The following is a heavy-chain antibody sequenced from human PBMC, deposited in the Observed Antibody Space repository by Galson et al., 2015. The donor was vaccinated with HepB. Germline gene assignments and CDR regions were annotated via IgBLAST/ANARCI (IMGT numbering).Heavy chain of an antibody. V-gene: IGHV4-30-4*07. CDR3: ARTYIWGSYSDY. CDR2: IYHNGNA. J-gene: IGHJ4*02. CDR1: GGSISSSGYS. D-gene: IGHD3-16*01. Sequence: LSLTCTVSGGSISSSGYSWSWIRQPPGKGLEWIGYIYHNGNAYYNPSLKSRASISVDTSRNRFSLKLSSVAAADTALYYCARTYIWGSYSDYWGQGTLVVVSS.